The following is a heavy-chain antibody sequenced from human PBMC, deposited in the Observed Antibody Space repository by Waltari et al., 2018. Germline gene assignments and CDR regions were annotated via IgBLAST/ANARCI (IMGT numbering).Heavy chain of an antibody. CDR1: GFIFSNYG. D-gene: IGHD2-15*01. J-gene: IGHJ5*02. CDR2: ISFDGFDK. CDR3: AKANRHSGQDNWFDP. V-gene: IGHV3-30*18. Sequence: QGQLVESGGGVVQPGRSLRLTGTAFGFIFSNYGMPWVRQAPGKGLEWVAVISFDGFDKRYADSGKGRFTISRDNSKNTLFLELNSLTTDDTGVYFCAKANRHSGQDNWFDPWGHGAPVTVSS.